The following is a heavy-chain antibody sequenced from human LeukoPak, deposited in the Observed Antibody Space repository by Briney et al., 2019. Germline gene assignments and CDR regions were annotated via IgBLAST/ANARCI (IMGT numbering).Heavy chain of an antibody. CDR1: GFTFTGYY. CDR3: AREKRGITMVRGVIITLAWFDP. J-gene: IGHJ5*02. V-gene: IGHV1-46*01. CDR2: INPSGGST. Sequence: ASVKVSCKASGFTFTGYYMHWVRQAPGQGLEWMGIINPSGGSTSYAQKFQGRVTMTRDMSTSTVYMELSSLRSEDTAVYYCAREKRGITMVRGVIITLAWFDPWGQGTLVTVSS. D-gene: IGHD3-10*01.